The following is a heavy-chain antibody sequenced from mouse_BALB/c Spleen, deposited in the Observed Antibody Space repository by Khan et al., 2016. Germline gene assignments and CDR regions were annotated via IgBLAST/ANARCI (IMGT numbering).Heavy chain of an antibody. CDR1: GDSITSGY. J-gene: IGHJ4*01. V-gene: IGHV3-8*02. CDR2: ISYSGST. CDR3: AITPVVATDY. D-gene: IGHD1-1*01. Sequence: EVELVESGPSLVKPSQTLSLTCSVTGDSITSGYWNWIRKFPGNKLEYMGYISYSGSTYYNPSLKSRISITRDTSKNQYYLQLNSVTTEDTATYXCAITPVVATDYWGQGTSVTVSS.